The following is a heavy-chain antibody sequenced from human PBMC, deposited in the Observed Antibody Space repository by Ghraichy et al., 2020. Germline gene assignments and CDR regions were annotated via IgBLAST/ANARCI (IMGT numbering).Heavy chain of an antibody. CDR2: IYYSWST. J-gene: IGHJ3*02. V-gene: IGHV4-59*01. D-gene: IGHD4-23*01. CDR3: ARVTRHTPAFDI. Sequence: SETLSLTCTVSGGSISSYYWSWIRQPPGKGLEWIGYIYYSWSTNYNPSLKSRVTISVDTSKNQFSLKLSSVTAADTAVYYCARVTRHTPAFDIWGQGTMVTVSS. CDR1: GGSISSYY.